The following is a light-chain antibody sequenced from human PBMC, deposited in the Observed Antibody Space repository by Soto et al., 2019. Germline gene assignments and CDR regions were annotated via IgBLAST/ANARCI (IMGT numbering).Light chain of an antibody. CDR2: WAS. CDR3: QQYYSIPWT. J-gene: IGKJ1*01. CDR1: QSVLYSSNNKNY. V-gene: IGKV4-1*01. Sequence: DIVMTQSPDSLAVSLGERATINCKSSQSVLYSSNNKNYLAWYQQKPGQPPKLLIYWASTRDSGVPDRFSGSRFGTDLTLTIRSLEAEDVAVYYCQQYYSIPWTFGQGTKVGIK.